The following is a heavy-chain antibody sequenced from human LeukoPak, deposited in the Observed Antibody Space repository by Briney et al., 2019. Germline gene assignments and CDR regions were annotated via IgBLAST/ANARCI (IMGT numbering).Heavy chain of an antibody. Sequence: PGGSLRLSCAASGFTVSSNYMSWVRQAPGKGLEWVSVIYSGGSTYYADSVKGRFTISRDNSKNTLYLQMNSLRAEDTAVYYCASSRRSRVRGYYFDYWGQGALVTVSS. CDR3: ASSRRSRVRGYYFDY. CDR1: GFTVSSNY. CDR2: IYSGGST. D-gene: IGHD1-26*01. V-gene: IGHV3-66*01. J-gene: IGHJ4*02.